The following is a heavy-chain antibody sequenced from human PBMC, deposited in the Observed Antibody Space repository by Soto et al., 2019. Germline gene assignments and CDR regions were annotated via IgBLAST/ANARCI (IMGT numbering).Heavy chain of an antibody. D-gene: IGHD3-9*01. Sequence: NPGGSLRLSCTASGFTFGDYAMSWFRQAPGKGLEWVGFIRSKAYGGTTEYAASVKGRFTISRDDSKSIAYLQMNSLKTEDTAVYYCTAPRGLTGEYYYYGMDVWGQGTTVTVSS. CDR1: GFTFGDYA. CDR2: IRSKAYGGTT. J-gene: IGHJ6*02. V-gene: IGHV3-49*05. CDR3: TAPRGLTGEYYYYGMDV.